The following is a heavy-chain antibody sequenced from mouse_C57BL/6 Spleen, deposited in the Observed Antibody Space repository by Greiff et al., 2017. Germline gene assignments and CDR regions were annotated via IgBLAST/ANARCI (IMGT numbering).Heavy chain of an antibody. CDR3: ARARGSYYAMDY. Sequence: EVKLMESGPELVKPGASVKIPCKASGYTFTDYNMDWVKQSHGKSLEWIGDINPNNGGTIYNQKFKGKATLTVDKSSSTAYMELRSLTSEDTAVYYCARARGSYYAMDYWGQGTSVTVSS. CDR1: GYTFTDYN. CDR2: INPNNGGT. V-gene: IGHV1-18*01. J-gene: IGHJ4*01.